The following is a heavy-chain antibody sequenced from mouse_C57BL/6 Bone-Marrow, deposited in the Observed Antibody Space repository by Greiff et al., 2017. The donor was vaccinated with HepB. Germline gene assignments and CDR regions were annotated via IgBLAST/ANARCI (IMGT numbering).Heavy chain of an antibody. J-gene: IGHJ1*03. CDR3: AREGAFYYDYGWYFDV. Sequence: VKLQESGAELVRPGTSVKMSCKASGYTFTNYWIGWAKQRPGHGLEWIGDIYPGGGYTNYNEKFKGKATLTADKSSSTAYMQFSSPTSEDSAIYYCAREGAFYYDYGWYFDVWGTGTTVTVSS. CDR1: GYTFTNYW. D-gene: IGHD2-4*01. CDR2: IYPGGGYT. V-gene: IGHV1-63*01.